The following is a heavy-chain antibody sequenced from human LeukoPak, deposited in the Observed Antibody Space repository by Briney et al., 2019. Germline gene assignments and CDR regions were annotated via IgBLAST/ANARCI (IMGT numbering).Heavy chain of an antibody. J-gene: IGHJ3*02. CDR3: GSTNYNPSLKSRVTISIDTPNNQFSLKLSSATAADTGVYYCARGLGAVAGRIYDGFDM. CDR2: FFFGGTN. V-gene: IGHV4-59*13. D-gene: IGHD3-10*01. Sequence: SETLSLTCNVPGCSISSYSWSWIRQPPGRGLEWFGYFFFGGTNNNNPSLKSPGTISIETLNNTFSLKVCSADASTTGLYFSGSTNYNPSLKSRVTISIDTPNNQFSLKLSSATAADTGVYYCARGLGAVAGRIYDGFDMWGQGTMVTVSS. CDR1: GCSISSYS.